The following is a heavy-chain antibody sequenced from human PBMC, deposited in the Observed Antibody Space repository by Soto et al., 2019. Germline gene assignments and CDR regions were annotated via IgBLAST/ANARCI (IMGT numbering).Heavy chain of an antibody. D-gene: IGHD6-19*01. CDR2: INAGNGNT. V-gene: IGHV1-3*05. CDR3: ARTVAVAADFDY. J-gene: IGHJ4*02. CDR1: GYTFTGYA. Sequence: QVQLVQSGAEEKKPGASVKVSCKASGYTFTGYAMHWVRQAPGQRLEWMGWINAGNGNTKNSQKFQGRVTITRDSCASTAYMELSSPRSEDRAAFDCARTVAVAADFDYLGPGTLVTVSS.